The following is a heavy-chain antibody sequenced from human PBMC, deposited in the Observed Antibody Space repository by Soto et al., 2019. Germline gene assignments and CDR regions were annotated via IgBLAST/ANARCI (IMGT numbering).Heavy chain of an antibody. D-gene: IGHD2-2*02. Sequence: GESLKISCKGSGYSFTSYWIGWVRQMPGKGLEWMGIIYPGDSDTRYSPSFQGQVTISADKSISTAYLQWSSLKASDTAMYYCARGGRNCSSTSCYIGNYYYGMDVWGQGTTVTVS. CDR2: IYPGDSDT. CDR1: GYSFTSYW. J-gene: IGHJ6*02. CDR3: ARGGRNCSSTSCYIGNYYYGMDV. V-gene: IGHV5-51*01.